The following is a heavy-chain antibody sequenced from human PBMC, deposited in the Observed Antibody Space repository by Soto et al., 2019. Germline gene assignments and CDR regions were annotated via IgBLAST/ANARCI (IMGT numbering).Heavy chain of an antibody. D-gene: IGHD2-15*01. CDR2: IHHGGNI. J-gene: IGHJ1*01. V-gene: IGHV4-4*02. CDR1: GDSIISTNW. CDR3: ARVRECCSRPNCYQQH. Sequence: SETLSLTCAVSGDSIISTNWWHWVRQSPDKGLEWIGEIHHGGNINYNPSLKSRVTISMDKSKNQFSLKLNPVTAADTAVHYSARVRECCSRPNCYQQHWGQGTLVNTSS.